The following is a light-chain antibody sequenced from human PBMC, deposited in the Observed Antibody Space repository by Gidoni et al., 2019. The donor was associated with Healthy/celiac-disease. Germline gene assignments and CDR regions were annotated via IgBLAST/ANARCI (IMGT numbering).Light chain of an antibody. CDR3: SSYTSSSTLEVV. Sequence: QSALTQPASVSGSPGQPITLSCPGTSSDVGGYNYVSWYQQHPGKAPNLMIYEVSNRPSGVSNRFSGSKSGNTASLTISGLQAEDEADYYCSSYTSSSTLEVVFGGGTKLTVL. CDR1: SSDVGGYNY. J-gene: IGLJ2*01. V-gene: IGLV2-14*01. CDR2: EVS.